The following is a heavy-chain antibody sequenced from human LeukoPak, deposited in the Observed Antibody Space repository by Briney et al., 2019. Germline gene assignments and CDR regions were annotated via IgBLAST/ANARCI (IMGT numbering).Heavy chain of an antibody. CDR2: FDGNGPNT. V-gene: IGHV3-23*01. D-gene: IGHD2-8*02. J-gene: IGHJ4*02. CDR1: GFTFSSFA. CDR3: AKPRTTGLGWAQFDY. Sequence: GGSLRLSCAASGFTFSSFAMTWVRQAPGKGLEWVSGFDGNGPNTYYADSVKGRWTISRGNSRNTLYLEMNSLRPEDTAIYYCAKPRTTGLGWAQFDYWGQGSLVTVSS.